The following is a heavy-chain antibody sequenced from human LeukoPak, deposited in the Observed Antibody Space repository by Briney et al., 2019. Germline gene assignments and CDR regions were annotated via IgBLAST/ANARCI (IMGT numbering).Heavy chain of an antibody. D-gene: IGHD3-10*01. CDR1: GGSISSSNW. CDR3: ARHYYYGSGSYPYYFDY. CDR2: IYYSGST. V-gene: IGHV4-39*01. Sequence: PSETLSLTCAVSGGSISSSNWWSWVRQPPGKGLEWIGSIYYSGSTYYNPSLKSRVTISVDTSKNQFSLKLSSVTAADTAVYYCARHYYYGSGSYPYYFDYWGQGTLVTVSS. J-gene: IGHJ4*02.